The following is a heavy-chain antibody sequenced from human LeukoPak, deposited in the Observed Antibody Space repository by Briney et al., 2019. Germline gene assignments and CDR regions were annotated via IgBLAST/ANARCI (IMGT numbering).Heavy chain of an antibody. CDR3: ARDGRGGTDY. Sequence: PSETLSLTCTVSGVSINSYYWSWLPQPPGKGLEWSGYIYYSGSTNYNPSLKSRVTISVDTSKNQFSLKLSSVTAADTAVYYCARDGRGGTDYWGQGTLVTVSS. D-gene: IGHD1-26*01. V-gene: IGHV4-59*01. CDR2: IYYSGST. J-gene: IGHJ4*02. CDR1: GVSINSYY.